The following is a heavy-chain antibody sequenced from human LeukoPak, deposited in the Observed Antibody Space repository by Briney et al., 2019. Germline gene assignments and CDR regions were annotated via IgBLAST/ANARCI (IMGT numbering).Heavy chain of an antibody. CDR3: ARDQGRGSGSYPTYDAFDI. CDR1: GYTFTGYC. Sequence: ASVKVSCKASGYTFTGYCMHWVRQAPGQGLEWMGWINPNSGGTNYAQKLQGWVTMTRDTSISTAYMELSRLRSDDTAVYYCARDQGRGSGSYPTYDAFDIWGQGTMVTVSS. V-gene: IGHV1-2*04. D-gene: IGHD3-10*01. J-gene: IGHJ3*02. CDR2: INPNSGGT.